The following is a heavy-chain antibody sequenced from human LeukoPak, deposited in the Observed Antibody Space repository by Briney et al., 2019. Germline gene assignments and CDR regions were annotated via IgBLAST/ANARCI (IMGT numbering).Heavy chain of an antibody. D-gene: IGHD3-22*01. V-gene: IGHV3-7*03. J-gene: IGHJ4*02. Sequence: PGGSLRLSCAASGFTFTNNFMSWVRQVPGKGLEWVANIKQDGSETTYADSVKGRFTISRDNSKNTLYLQMNSLRAEDTAVYYCAKTLTMILVLRGGFDYWGQGALVTVSS. CDR2: IKQDGSET. CDR1: GFTFTNNF. CDR3: AKTLTMILVLRGGFDY.